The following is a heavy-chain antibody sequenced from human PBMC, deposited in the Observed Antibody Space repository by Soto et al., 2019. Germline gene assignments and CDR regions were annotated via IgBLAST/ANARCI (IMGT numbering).Heavy chain of an antibody. CDR1: GGSISSGGYY. D-gene: IGHD3-10*01. V-gene: IGHV4-31*03. CDR3: ARAFITMVRGVINWFDP. Sequence: SETLSLTCTVSGGSISSGGYYWSWIRQHPGKGLEWIGYIYYSGSTYYNPSLKSRVTISVDTSKNQFSLKLSSVTAADTAVYYCARAFITMVRGVINWFDPWGQGTLVTVSS. CDR2: IYYSGST. J-gene: IGHJ5*02.